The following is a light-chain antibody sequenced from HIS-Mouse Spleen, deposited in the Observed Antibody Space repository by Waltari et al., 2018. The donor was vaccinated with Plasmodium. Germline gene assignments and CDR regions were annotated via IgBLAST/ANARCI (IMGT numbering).Light chain of an antibody. V-gene: IGLV8-61*01. CDR2: NTN. Sequence: QTVVTQEPSFSVSPGGTVTLTWGLSSGSVPTSSYPSLYQQTPGQAPRTLIYNTNTRSSGVPDRFSGSILGNKAALTITGAQADDESDYYCVLYMGSGIWVFGGGTKLTVL. CDR3: VLYMGSGIWV. J-gene: IGLJ2*01. CDR1: SGSVPTSSY.